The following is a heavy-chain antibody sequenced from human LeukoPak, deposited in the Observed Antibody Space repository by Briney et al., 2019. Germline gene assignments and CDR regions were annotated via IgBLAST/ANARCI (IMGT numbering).Heavy chain of an antibody. V-gene: IGHV3-7*01. CDR3: VREGHRYLDWQISYFDF. D-gene: IGHD3-9*01. J-gene: IGHJ4*02. Sequence: PGGSLRLSCAASYFTFSRHWMSWVRQAPGKGLEWVAHIKQDGSEKYYVDSVKGRFTISRDNAKNTLYLQMNSLRAEDTAVYYCVREGHRYLDWQISYFDFWGQGTLVTVSS. CDR2: IKQDGSEK. CDR1: YFTFSRHW.